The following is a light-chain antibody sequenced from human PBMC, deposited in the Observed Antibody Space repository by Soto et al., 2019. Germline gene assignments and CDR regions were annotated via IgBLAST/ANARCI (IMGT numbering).Light chain of an antibody. J-gene: IGKJ4*01. CDR3: QRYGSSPLT. CDR1: QSVSSNY. Sequence: EIVLTQSPGTLSLSPGERATLSCRASQSVSSNYLAWYKQKPGQAPRLLIYDASSRATGIPDRFSGSGSGTDFTLTISRLEPDDLAVYYCQRYGSSPLTFGGGTKVEIK. CDR2: DAS. V-gene: IGKV3-20*01.